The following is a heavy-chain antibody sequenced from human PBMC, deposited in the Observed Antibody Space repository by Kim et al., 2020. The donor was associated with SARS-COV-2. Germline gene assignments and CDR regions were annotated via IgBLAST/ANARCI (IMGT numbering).Heavy chain of an antibody. CDR2: INHSGIT. D-gene: IGHD2-15*01. V-gene: IGHV4-34*01. Sequence: SETLSLTCAVYGGSFSDYYWSWIRQTPGKGLEWLGEINHSGITNYNPSLKSRVTISVDTSKNQISLKLSSVTAADTAVYYCARGLVVVAEVGGVDFWGQGTMVTVSS. CDR3: ARGLVVVAEVGGVDF. CDR1: GGSFSDYY. J-gene: IGHJ3*01.